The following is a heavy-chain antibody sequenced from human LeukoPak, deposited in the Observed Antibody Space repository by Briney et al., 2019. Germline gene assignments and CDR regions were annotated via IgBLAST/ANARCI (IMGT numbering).Heavy chain of an antibody. Sequence: GGSLRLSCAASGFTFSSYSMNWVRQAPGKGLEWVSSISTSGSYIYHADSVKGRFTISRDNAQDSLYLQMNSLTAEDTAMYYCARDLSGWYDFWGQGTLVTDSS. CDR3: ARDLSGWYDF. D-gene: IGHD1-26*01. J-gene: IGHJ5*01. V-gene: IGHV3-21*01. CDR2: ISTSGSYI. CDR1: GFTFSSYS.